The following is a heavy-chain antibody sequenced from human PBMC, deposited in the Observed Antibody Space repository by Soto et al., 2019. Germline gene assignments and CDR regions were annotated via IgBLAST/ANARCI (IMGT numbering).Heavy chain of an antibody. D-gene: IGHD4-17*01. CDR3: ARGGDDYGDYVYDY. Sequence: SETLSLTCTVSGGSISSGGYYWSWIRQHPGKGLEWIGYIYYSRSTYYNPSLKSRVTISVDTSKNQFSLKLSSVTAADTAVYYCARGGDDYGDYVYDYWGQGTLVTVSS. CDR2: IYYSRST. J-gene: IGHJ4*02. V-gene: IGHV4-31*03. CDR1: GGSISSGGYY.